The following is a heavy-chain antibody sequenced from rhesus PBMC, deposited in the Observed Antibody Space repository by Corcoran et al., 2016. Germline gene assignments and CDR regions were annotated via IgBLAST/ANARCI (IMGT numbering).Heavy chain of an antibody. CDR3: ARVAAQYLDWLSRYYFDY. CDR2: IYGSGSTT. Sequence: QLQLQESGPGLVQPTETLSVTCAVSGGSISSSYWCWVRQAPGKGLGGLGYIYGSGSTTNSNPSLKSRVTLSVDTSKNQLSLKLSSVTAADTAVYYCARVAAQYLDWLSRYYFDYWGQGVLVTVSS. J-gene: IGHJ4*01. D-gene: IGHD3-3*01. CDR1: GGSISSSY. V-gene: IGHV4-169*01.